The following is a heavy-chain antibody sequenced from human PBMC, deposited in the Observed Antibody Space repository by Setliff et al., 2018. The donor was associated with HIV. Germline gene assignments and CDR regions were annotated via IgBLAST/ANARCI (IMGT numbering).Heavy chain of an antibody. Sequence: LRETLSLTCAVSGGSISSTNWWNWVRQPPGKGLEWIGRIYANESTKYSPSLKSRVTISVDTSKNQFSLKLTSVTAADTAVHYCARHWDPPGTRWIFYYYYMDLWGEGTTVTVSS. CDR1: GGSISSTNW. V-gene: IGHV4-4*02. CDR2: IYANEST. CDR3: ARHWDPPGTRWIFYYYYMDL. D-gene: IGHD5-12*01. J-gene: IGHJ6*03.